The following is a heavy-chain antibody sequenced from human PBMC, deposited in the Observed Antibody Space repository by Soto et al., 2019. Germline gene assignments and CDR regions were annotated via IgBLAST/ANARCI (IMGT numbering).Heavy chain of an antibody. Sequence: QVQLQESGPGLVKPSQTLSLTCTVSGGSISSGDHYWSWIRQPPGKGLEWIGYIYYSGSTYYNPSLKSRVTISVDTSKNQFSLKLSSVTAADTAVYYCARSKSPYYDSSDYYDYFDYWGQGTLVTVSS. V-gene: IGHV4-30-4*01. J-gene: IGHJ4*02. CDR2: IYYSGST. CDR1: GGSISSGDHY. D-gene: IGHD3-22*01. CDR3: ARSKSPYYDSSDYYDYFDY.